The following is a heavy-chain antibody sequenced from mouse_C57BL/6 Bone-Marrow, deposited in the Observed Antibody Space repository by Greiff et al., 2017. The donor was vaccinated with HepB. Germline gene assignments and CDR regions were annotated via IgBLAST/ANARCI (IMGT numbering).Heavy chain of an antibody. D-gene: IGHD1-1*01. J-gene: IGHJ4*01. CDR3: ARCPLYYGSSYHAMDY. Sequence: QVHVKQSGAELARPGASVKLSCKASGYTFTSYGISWVKQRTGQGLEWIGEIYPRSGNTYYNEKFKGKATLTADKSSSTAYMELRSLTSEDSAVYFCARCPLYYGSSYHAMDYWGQGTSVTVSS. CDR1: GYTFTSYG. CDR2: IYPRSGNT. V-gene: IGHV1-81*01.